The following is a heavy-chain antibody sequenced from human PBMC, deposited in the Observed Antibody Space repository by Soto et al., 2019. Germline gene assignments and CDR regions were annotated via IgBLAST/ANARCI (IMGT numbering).Heavy chain of an antibody. CDR1: GYNFTSYG. CDR3: AREQGYDSSGPEEY. CDR2: ISAYNGNT. V-gene: IGHV1-18*01. D-gene: IGHD3-22*01. Sequence: ASVKVSCKASGYNFTSYGISCVRQAPGQGLEWMGWISAYNGNTNYAQKLQGRVTMTTDTSTSKAYMELRSLRSDDTAVYYCAREQGYDSSGPEEYSGQGTLVIISS. J-gene: IGHJ4*02.